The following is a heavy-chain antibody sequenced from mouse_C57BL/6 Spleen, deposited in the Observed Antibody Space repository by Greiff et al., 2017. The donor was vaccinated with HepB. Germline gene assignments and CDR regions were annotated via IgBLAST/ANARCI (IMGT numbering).Heavy chain of an antibody. CDR3: TRSPYGSRGYYAMDY. V-gene: IGHV1-15*01. CDR2: IDPETGGT. CDR1: GYTFTDYE. J-gene: IGHJ4*01. Sequence: VQLQQSGAELVRPGASVTLSCKASGYTFTDYEMHWVKQTPVHGLEWIGAIDPETGGTAYNQKFKGKAILTADKSSSTAYMELRSLTSEDSAVYYCTRSPYGSRGYYAMDYWGQGTSVTVSS. D-gene: IGHD1-1*01.